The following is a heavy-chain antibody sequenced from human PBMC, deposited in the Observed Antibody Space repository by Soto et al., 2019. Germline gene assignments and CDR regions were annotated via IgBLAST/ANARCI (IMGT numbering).Heavy chain of an antibody. V-gene: IGHV3-66*01. CDR3: ARVGLYSSGWPKEFDY. Sequence: GGSLRLSCAASGFTVSSNYMSWVRQAPGKGLEWVSVIYSGGSTYYADSVKGRFTISRDNSKNTLYLQMNSLRAEDTAVYYCARVGLYSSGWPKEFDYWGQGTLVTVSS. CDR1: GFTVSSNY. D-gene: IGHD6-19*01. J-gene: IGHJ4*02. CDR2: IYSGGST.